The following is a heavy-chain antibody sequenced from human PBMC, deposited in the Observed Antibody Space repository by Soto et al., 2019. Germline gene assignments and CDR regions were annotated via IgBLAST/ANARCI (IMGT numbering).Heavy chain of an antibody. CDR3: AKDRGVEPAGYFDY. J-gene: IGHJ4*02. Sequence: QVQLVESGGGVVQPGRSLRLSCAASGFTFSSYCMHWVRQAPGKGLEWGAVISYDGSNKYYADCVKGRFTISRDDSKNPLYLQLNSLRAEDTAVYYCAKDRGVEPAGYFDYWGQGTLVTVSS. CDR1: GFTFSSYC. V-gene: IGHV3-30*18. CDR2: ISYDGSNK. D-gene: IGHD1-1*01.